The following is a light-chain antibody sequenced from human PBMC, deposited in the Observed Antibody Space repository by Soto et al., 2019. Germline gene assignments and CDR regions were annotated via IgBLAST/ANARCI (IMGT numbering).Light chain of an antibody. CDR2: LAS. V-gene: IGKV1-9*01. J-gene: IGKJ4*01. CDR1: QGIRNY. Sequence: IQLTQSPSSLSSSVGDRVTITCRASQGIRNYLAWYQQKTGKAPNLLIYLASTLQGGVPSRFSGSGSGTDFSLTISSLQPEDVATYYCQYLNSFPLTFGGGTKVELK. CDR3: QYLNSFPLT.